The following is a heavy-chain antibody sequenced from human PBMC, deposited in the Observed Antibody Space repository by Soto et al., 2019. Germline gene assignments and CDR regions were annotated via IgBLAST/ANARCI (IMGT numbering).Heavy chain of an antibody. Sequence: GGSLRLSCAASGFTFSSYWMSWVRQAPGKGLEWVANIKQDGSEKYYVDSVKGRFTISRDNAKNSLYLQMNSLRAEDTAVYYCARTKYIVVVVAEFYFDYWGQGTLVTVSS. CDR2: IKQDGSEK. CDR3: ARTKYIVVVVAEFYFDY. J-gene: IGHJ4*02. V-gene: IGHV3-7*05. CDR1: GFTFSSYW. D-gene: IGHD2-15*01.